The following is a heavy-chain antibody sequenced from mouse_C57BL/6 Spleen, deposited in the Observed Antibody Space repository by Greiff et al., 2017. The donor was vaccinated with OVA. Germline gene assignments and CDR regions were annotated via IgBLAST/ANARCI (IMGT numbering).Heavy chain of an antibody. V-gene: IGHV5-17*01. CDR3: ARTGVGGYFDY. Sequence: EVKVEESGGGLVKPGGSLKLSCAASGFTFSDYGMHWVRQAPEKGLEWVAYISSGSSTIYYADTVKGRFTIARDNAKNTLFLQMTSLRSEDTAMYYCARTGVGGYFDYWGQGTTLTVSS. D-gene: IGHD4-1*01. CDR1: GFTFSDYG. J-gene: IGHJ2*01. CDR2: ISSGSSTI.